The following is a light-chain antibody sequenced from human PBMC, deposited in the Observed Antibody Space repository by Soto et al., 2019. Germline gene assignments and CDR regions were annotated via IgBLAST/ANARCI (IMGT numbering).Light chain of an antibody. CDR3: QQYGSSPPIT. J-gene: IGKJ5*01. CDR1: QSVSSY. CDR2: DTS. V-gene: IGKV3-11*01. Sequence: EIVLTQSPATLSLSPGERATLSCRASQSVSSYLAWYQQKPGQAPRLLIYDTSTRATGIPARFSGSGSGTEFTLTISSLQPEDFAVYYCQQYGSSPPITFGQGTRLAVK.